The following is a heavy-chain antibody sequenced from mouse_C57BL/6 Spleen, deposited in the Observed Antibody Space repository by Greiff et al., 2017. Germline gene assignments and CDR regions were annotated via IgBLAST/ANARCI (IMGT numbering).Heavy chain of an antibody. CDR3: ARSTVVARWYFDV. CDR1: GYTFTSYW. V-gene: IGHV1-69*01. D-gene: IGHD1-1*01. J-gene: IGHJ1*03. Sequence: VQLQQSGAELVMPGASVKLSCKASGYTFTSYWMHWVKQRPGQGLEWIGEIDPSDSYTNYNQKFKGKSTLTVDKSSSTAYMQLSSLTSEDSAVYYCARSTVVARWYFDVWGTGTTVTVSS. CDR2: IDPSDSYT.